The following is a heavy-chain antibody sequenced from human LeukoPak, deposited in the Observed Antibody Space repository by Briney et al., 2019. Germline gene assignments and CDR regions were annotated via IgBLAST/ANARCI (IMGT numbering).Heavy chain of an antibody. D-gene: IGHD6-6*01. V-gene: IGHV3-48*01. CDR3: AREAPRGTSSNPYYFDS. CDR1: GLTFSTNS. Sequence: GGSLRLSCAAAGLTFSTNSMNWVRQAPGKGLEWVSYISFSSSTIYYADSVKGRFTISRDNGKNLLYLQMNSLRAEDTAVYYCAREAPRGTSSNPYYFDSWGQGTLVTASS. J-gene: IGHJ4*02. CDR2: ISFSSSTI.